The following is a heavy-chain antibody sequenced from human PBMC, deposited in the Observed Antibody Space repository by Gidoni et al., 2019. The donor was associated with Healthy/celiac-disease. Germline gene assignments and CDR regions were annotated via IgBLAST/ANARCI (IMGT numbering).Heavy chain of an antibody. CDR1: GFPFSSYS. CDR2: ISSSSSTI. J-gene: IGHJ4*02. V-gene: IGHV3-48*02. D-gene: IGHD3-22*01. CDR3: ARDPSPYYYDSSGYYYY. Sequence: EVQLVESGGGLVQPGGSLRLSCAASGFPFSSYSMNWVRQAPGKGLEWVSYISSSSSTIYYADAVKGRFTISRDNAKNSLYLQMNSLRDEDTAVYYCARDPSPYYYDSSGYYYYWGQGTLVTVSS.